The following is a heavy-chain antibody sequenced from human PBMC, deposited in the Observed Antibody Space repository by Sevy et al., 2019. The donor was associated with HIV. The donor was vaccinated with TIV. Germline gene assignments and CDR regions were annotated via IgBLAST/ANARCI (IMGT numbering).Heavy chain of an antibody. Sequence: GGSLRLSCAASVFTFSSYGTHWVRQAPGKGLEWVAVIWYDGSNKYYADSVKGRFTISRDNAKNSLYLQMNSLRAEDTAVYYCAREGGIAAAGYRVWFDYWGQGTLVTVSS. CDR3: AREGGIAAAGYRVWFDY. CDR2: IWYDGSNK. D-gene: IGHD6-13*01. V-gene: IGHV3-33*01. CDR1: VFTFSSYG. J-gene: IGHJ4*02.